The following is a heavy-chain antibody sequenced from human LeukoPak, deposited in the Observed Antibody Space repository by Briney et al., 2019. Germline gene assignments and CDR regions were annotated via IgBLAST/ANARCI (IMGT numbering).Heavy chain of an antibody. D-gene: IGHD6-19*01. CDR3: ARDSSGWYGESY. J-gene: IGHJ4*02. CDR2: IYSGGST. CDR1: GFTVSSNY. V-gene: IGHV3-66*01. Sequence: GGSLRLSCAASGFTVSSNYMSWVRQAPGKGLEWVSVIYSGGSTYYADSVKGRFTISRDNSKNTLYLQMNSLRAEDTAVYYCARDSSGWYGESYWGQETLVTVSS.